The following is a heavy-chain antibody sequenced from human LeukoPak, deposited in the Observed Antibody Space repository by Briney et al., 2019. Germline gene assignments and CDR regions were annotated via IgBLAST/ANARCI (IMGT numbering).Heavy chain of an antibody. J-gene: IGHJ4*02. CDR2: IRYDGSNK. V-gene: IGHV3-30*02. Sequence: GGSLRLSCAASGFTFSSYGMHWVRQAPGKGLEWVAFIRYDGSNKYYADSVKGRFTISRDNSKNTLYLQMNSLRAEDTAVYYCAKDIYSSGYYYGGGYWGQGTLVTVSS. D-gene: IGHD3-22*01. CDR3: AKDIYSSGYYYGGGY. CDR1: GFTFSSYG.